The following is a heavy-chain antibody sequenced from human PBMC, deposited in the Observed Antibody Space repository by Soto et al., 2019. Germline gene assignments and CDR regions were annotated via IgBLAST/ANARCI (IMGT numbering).Heavy chain of an antibody. V-gene: IGHV3-74*01. Sequence: GGSLRLSCAASGFTFSSYWMHWVRQAPGKGLVWVSRINSDGSSTSYADSVKGRFTISRDNAKNTLYLQMNSLRAEDTAVYYCARVPSPSYSSGWYWDGAVVGMDIWGQGTTVTVSS. J-gene: IGHJ6*02. D-gene: IGHD6-19*01. CDR2: INSDGSST. CDR1: GFTFSSYW. CDR3: ARVPSPSYSSGWYWDGAVVGMDI.